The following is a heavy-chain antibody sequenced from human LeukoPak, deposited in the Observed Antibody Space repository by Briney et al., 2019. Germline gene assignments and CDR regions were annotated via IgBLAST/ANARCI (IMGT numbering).Heavy chain of an antibody. CDR1: GFTFSTYS. CDR2: ISSNNRYI. Sequence: GGSLRLSCAASGFTFSTYSMNWVRPAPGKGLEWVSSISSNNRYIYYADSVKGRFTISRDNAKNSLYLQMNSLRAEDTAVYYCARDLIVGAPGEDYWGQGTLVIVSS. J-gene: IGHJ4*02. V-gene: IGHV3-21*01. D-gene: IGHD1-26*01. CDR3: ARDLIVGAPGEDY.